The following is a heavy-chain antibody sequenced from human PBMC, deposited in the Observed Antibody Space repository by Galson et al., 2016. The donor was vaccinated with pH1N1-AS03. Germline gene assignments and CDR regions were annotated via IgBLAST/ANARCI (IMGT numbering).Heavy chain of an antibody. CDR3: ARGTNFYGAGSYYSPDAYFDI. J-gene: IGHJ2*01. Sequence: TLSLTCSVSGDSISDGFFYWTWIRQPAGKGLEWIGRIYPSGNPKYNPSLKSRVSISVDTSKNQFSLQLKSVTAGDTAVYYCARGTNFYGAGSYYSPDAYFDIWGRGTLVTVSS. V-gene: IGHV4-61*02. CDR1: GDSISDGFFY. CDR2: IYPSGNP. D-gene: IGHD3-10*01.